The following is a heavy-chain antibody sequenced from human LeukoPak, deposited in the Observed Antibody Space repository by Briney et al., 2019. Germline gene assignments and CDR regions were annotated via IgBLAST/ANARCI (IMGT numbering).Heavy chain of an antibody. J-gene: IGHJ5*02. CDR1: GGSVSSGSYY. Sequence: SETLSLTCTVSGGSVSSGSYYWSWIRQPPGKGLERIGYIYYSGSTNYNPSLKSRVTISVDTSKNQFSLKLSSVTAADTAVYYCARDPRIAAAGTFWFDPWGQGTLVTVSS. CDR2: IYYSGST. D-gene: IGHD6-13*01. CDR3: ARDPRIAAAGTFWFDP. V-gene: IGHV4-61*01.